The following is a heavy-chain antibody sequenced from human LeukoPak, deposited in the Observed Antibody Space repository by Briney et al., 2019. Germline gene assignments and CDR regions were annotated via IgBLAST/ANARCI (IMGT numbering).Heavy chain of an antibody. CDR3: AKGVPAANYYYVDV. CDR1: GFTFDDYA. J-gene: IGHJ6*03. D-gene: IGHD2-2*01. Sequence: GGSLRLSCAASGFTFDDYAMHWVRQAPGKGLEWVSGISWNSGSIGYADSVKGRFTISRDNAKNSLYLQMNSLRAEDTALYYCAKGVPAANYYYVDVWGKGTTVTVSS. CDR2: ISWNSGSI. V-gene: IGHV3-9*01.